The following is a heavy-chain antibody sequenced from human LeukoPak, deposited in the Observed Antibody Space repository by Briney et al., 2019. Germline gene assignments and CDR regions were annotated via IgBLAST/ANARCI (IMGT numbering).Heavy chain of an antibody. V-gene: IGHV1-69*13. D-gene: IGHD6-13*01. J-gene: IGHJ6*02. CDR1: GGTFSSYA. CDR3: ASRSSSWSALRGYYYYGMDV. CDR2: IIPIFGTA. Sequence: GASVKVSCKASGGTFSSYAISWVRQAPGQGLEWMGGIIPIFGTANYAQKFQGRVTITADESTSTAYMELSSLRSEDTAVYYCASRSSSWSALRGYYYYGMDVWGQGTAVTVSS.